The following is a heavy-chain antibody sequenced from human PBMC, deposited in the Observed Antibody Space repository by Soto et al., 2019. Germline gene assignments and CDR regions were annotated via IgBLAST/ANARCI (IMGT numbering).Heavy chain of an antibody. D-gene: IGHD3-22*01. CDR3: ARGVAGYYYDSSGSEYGAFDI. CDR1: GGSISSYY. Sequence: PSETLSLTCTVSGGSISSYYWSWIRQPPGKGLEWIGYIYYSGSTNYNPSLKSRVTISVDTSKNQFSLKLSSVTAADTAVYYCARGVAGYYYDSSGSEYGAFDIWGQGTMVTVSS. V-gene: IGHV4-59*01. J-gene: IGHJ3*02. CDR2: IYYSGST.